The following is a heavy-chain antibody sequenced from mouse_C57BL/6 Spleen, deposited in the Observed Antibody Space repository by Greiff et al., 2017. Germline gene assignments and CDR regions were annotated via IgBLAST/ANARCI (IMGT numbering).Heavy chain of an antibody. D-gene: IGHD2-4*01. J-gene: IGHJ2*01. CDR3: ARHNDYDGYYFGY. CDR2: ISSGGSYT. CDR1: GFTFSSYG. V-gene: IGHV5-6*01. Sequence: EVQRVESGGDLVKPGGSLKLSCAASGFTFSSYGMSWVRQTPDKRLEWVATISSGGSYTYYPDSVKGQFTISRDNAKNTLYLQMSSLKSEDTAMYYCARHNDYDGYYFGYWGQGTTLTVSS.